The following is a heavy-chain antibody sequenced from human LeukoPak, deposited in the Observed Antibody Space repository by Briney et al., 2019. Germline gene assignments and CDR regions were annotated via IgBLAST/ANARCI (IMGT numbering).Heavy chain of an antibody. V-gene: IGHV3-7*01. CDR1: GFTFSSYW. Sequence: PGGSLRLSCAASGFTFSSYWMSWVRQAPGKGLEWVANIKQDGSEKYYADSVKGRFTISRDNAKNSLDLQMNNLRAEDTAVYYCATSQTTSGRYGNAFDIWGQGTTVTVSS. J-gene: IGHJ3*02. CDR2: IKQDGSEK. D-gene: IGHD6-19*01. CDR3: ATSQTTSGRYGNAFDI.